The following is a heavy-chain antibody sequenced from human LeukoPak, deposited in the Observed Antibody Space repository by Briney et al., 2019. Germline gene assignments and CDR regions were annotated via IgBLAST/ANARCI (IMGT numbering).Heavy chain of an antibody. CDR3: AKRGDFWSGYYTDYCYYMDV. Sequence: ASAKVSCKASGYTFTSYDINWVRQATGQGLEWMGWMNPNSGNTGYAQKFQGRVTMTRDTSISTAYMELSSLRSEDTAVYYCAKRGDFWSGYYTDYCYYMDVWGKGTTVTVSS. V-gene: IGHV1-8*01. CDR2: MNPNSGNT. D-gene: IGHD3-3*01. J-gene: IGHJ6*03. CDR1: GYTFTSYD.